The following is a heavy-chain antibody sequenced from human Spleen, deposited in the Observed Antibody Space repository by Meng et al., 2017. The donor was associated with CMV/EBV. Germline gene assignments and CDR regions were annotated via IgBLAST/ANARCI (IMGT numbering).Heavy chain of an antibody. J-gene: IGHJ6*02. D-gene: IGHD3-22*01. Sequence: GGSLRLSCAASGFTFSSYEMNWVRQAPGKGLEWVSSISSSSSYIYYADSVKGRFTISRDNAKNSLYLQMNSLRAEDTAVYYCAKLTTYDSSGSYYGMDVWGQGTTVTVSS. CDR3: AKLTTYDSSGSYYGMDV. V-gene: IGHV3-21*01. CDR1: GFTFSSYE. CDR2: ISSSSSYI.